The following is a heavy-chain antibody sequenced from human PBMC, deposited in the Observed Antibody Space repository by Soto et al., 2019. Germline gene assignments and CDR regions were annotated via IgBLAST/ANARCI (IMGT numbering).Heavy chain of an antibody. Sequence: EVQLVESGGGLVQPGESLRLSCAASGLTFRSYWMHWVRQAPGKGLVWVSRINTDGSVAMYVDSVKGRFTISRDNAKNTLYVHMNRLSAADTAVYYCVRDMPLWRLDSWGPGTLATGSS. D-gene: IGHD2-2*01. CDR3: VRDMPLWRLDS. J-gene: IGHJ4*02. CDR2: INTDGSVA. V-gene: IGHV3-74*03. CDR1: GLTFRSYW.